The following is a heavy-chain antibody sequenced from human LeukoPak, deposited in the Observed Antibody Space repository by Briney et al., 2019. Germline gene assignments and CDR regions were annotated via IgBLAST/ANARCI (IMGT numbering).Heavy chain of an antibody. V-gene: IGHV1-69*13. CDR3: ANQGYDFWSENYYYMDV. J-gene: IGHJ6*03. D-gene: IGHD3-3*01. Sequence: SVKVSCKASGGTFSSQSISWVRQAPGQGLEWMGGIIPIFGTANYAQKFQGRVTITADESTSTAYMELSSLRSEDTAVYYCANQGYDFWSENYYYMDVWGKGTTVTVSS. CDR2: IIPIFGTA. CDR1: GGTFSSQS.